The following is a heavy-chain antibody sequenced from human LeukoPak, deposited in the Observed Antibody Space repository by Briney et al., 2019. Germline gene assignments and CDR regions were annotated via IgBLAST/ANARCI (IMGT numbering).Heavy chain of an antibody. Sequence: GSLRLSCAASEFALSDHYIDWVRQAPGKGPEWIGYIYYSGSTNYNPSLKSRVTISVDTSKNQFSLKLSSVTAANTAVYYCARLRIGNYYYAYWGQGTLVTVSS. CDR1: EFALSDHY. CDR2: IYYSGST. J-gene: IGHJ4*02. D-gene: IGHD3-22*01. V-gene: IGHV4-59*11. CDR3: ARLRIGNYYYAY.